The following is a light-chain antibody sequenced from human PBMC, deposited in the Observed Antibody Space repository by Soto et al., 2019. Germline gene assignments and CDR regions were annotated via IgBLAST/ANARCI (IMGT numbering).Light chain of an antibody. CDR3: SSYTSSSTLL. CDR2: EVS. J-gene: IGLJ2*01. CDR1: SSDVGGYNY. Sequence: QSVLTQPASVSGSPGQSITISCTGTSSDVGGYNYVSWYQQHPGKAPKLMIYEVSNRPSGVSNRLSGSKSGNTASLTISGLQAEDEADYYCSSYTSSSTLLFGGGTKLTVL. V-gene: IGLV2-14*01.